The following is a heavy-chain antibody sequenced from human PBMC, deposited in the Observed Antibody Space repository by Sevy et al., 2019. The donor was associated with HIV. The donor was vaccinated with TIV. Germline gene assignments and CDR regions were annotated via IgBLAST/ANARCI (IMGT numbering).Heavy chain of an antibody. D-gene: IGHD4-17*01. J-gene: IGHJ4*02. CDR3: ARDLPPSATTVAHFDC. CDR2: ISNSGTAI. Sequence: GGSLRLSCAASGFTFSSYEMNWARQAPGKGLEWVSYISNSGTAIYYSDSVKGRFTISRDNARNSLFLQMNSLRAEDTAVYYCARDLPPSATTVAHFDCWGQGTLVTVSS. CDR1: GFTFSSYE. V-gene: IGHV3-48*03.